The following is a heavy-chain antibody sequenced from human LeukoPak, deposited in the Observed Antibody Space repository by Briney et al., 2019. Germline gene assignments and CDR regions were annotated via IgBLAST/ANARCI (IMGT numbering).Heavy chain of an antibody. J-gene: IGHJ6*03. CDR1: GGSFSGYY. CDR3: ARAPISSSSSNYYYYMDV. D-gene: IGHD2-2*01. V-gene: IGHV4-34*01. Sequence: SETLSLTCAVYGGSFSGYYWTWIRQPPGKGLEWIGEINHSGSTNYNPTLKSRVTISVDTSKNQFSLKLSSVTAADTAVYYCARAPISSSSSNYYYYMDVWGNGTTVTVSS. CDR2: INHSGST.